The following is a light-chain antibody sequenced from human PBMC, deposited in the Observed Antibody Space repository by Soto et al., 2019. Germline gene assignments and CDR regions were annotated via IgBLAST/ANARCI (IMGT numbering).Light chain of an antibody. V-gene: IGLV2-14*01. J-gene: IGLJ1*01. CDR3: NSYTSSSLFG. CDR1: SSDVGGYNY. CDR2: DVS. Sequence: QSALTQPASVSGSPGQSITISCTGTSSDVGGYNYVSWYQQHPGKAPKLMIYDVSNRPSGVSNRFSGSKSGNTASLTISGLQAEDEADYYCNSYTSSSLFGFGTGTKLTVL.